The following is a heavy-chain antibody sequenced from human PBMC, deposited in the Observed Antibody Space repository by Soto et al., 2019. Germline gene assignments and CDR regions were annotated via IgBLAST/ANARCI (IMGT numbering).Heavy chain of an antibody. D-gene: IGHD1-26*01. CDR3: AIDLYSGGYSPNPNYYYYGMDV. V-gene: IGHV1-69*01. Sequence: QVQLVQSGAEVKKPGSSVKVSCKASGGTFSSYAISWVRQAPGQGLEWMGGIIPIFGTANYAQKFQGRVTITADESTSTAYMELSSLRSEDTAVYYCAIDLYSGGYSPNPNYYYYGMDVWGQGTTVTVSS. J-gene: IGHJ6*02. CDR2: IIPIFGTA. CDR1: GGTFSSYA.